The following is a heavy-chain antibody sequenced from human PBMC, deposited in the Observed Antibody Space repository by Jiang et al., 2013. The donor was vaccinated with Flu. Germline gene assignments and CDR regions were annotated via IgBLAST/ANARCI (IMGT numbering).Heavy chain of an antibody. D-gene: IGHD2-2*01. CDR3: ARSRYSSTPYFDF. J-gene: IGHJ4*02. Sequence: VKSRFTINVDTSKNQFSLQLNSVTPEDTAFYYCARSRYSSTPYFDFWGQGSLVTVSS. V-gene: IGHV6-1*01.